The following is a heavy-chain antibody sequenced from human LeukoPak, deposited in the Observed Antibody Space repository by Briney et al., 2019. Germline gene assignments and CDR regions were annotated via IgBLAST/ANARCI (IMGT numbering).Heavy chain of an antibody. V-gene: IGHV3-64*01. CDR3: ARGGEILNGFPPDF. CDR1: GFTFIYYA. Sequence: PGGALRLSCAASGFTFIYYARHWVRQAPGKVLEYVSGLSNDGGSTFYAHSVKGSFTISRDNSNNPMFLQLGRLNTEDTAVYYCARGGEILNGFPPDFSGQGSLVTVSS. D-gene: IGHD3-9*01. CDR2: LSNDGGST. J-gene: IGHJ4*02.